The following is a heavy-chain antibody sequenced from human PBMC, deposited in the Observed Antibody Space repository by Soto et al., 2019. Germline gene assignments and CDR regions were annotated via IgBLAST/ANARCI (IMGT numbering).Heavy chain of an antibody. CDR3: AKVIVVGGTNWFDP. V-gene: IGHV3-23*01. CDR1: GSTFGGYA. CDR2: ISGSGGST. D-gene: IGHD2-21*01. Sequence: GALRLSGAASGSTFGGYAMSWVRQAPGKGLEWVSAISGSGGSTYYADSVKGRFTISRDNSKNTLYLQMTSLRAEDTDVYYCAKVIVVGGTNWFDPWGQGTLVTVPS. J-gene: IGHJ5*02.